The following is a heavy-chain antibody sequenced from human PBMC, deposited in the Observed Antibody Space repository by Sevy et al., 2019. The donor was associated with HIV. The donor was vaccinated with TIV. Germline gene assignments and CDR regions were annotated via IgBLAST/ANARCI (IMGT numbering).Heavy chain of an antibody. J-gene: IGHJ4*02. CDR1: GFSFNNAW. Sequence: GGSLRLSCAASGFSFNNAWMRWVRQAPGKGLEWVGRIKSQTDDGTTDYAAPLQGRFSISRDDSKNTLFLQMNSLKTEDTAVYFCATAYCIGASCYSGNFDHWGQGTLVTVSS. D-gene: IGHD2-15*01. V-gene: IGHV3-15*01. CDR3: ATAYCIGASCYSGNFDH. CDR2: IKSQTDDGTT.